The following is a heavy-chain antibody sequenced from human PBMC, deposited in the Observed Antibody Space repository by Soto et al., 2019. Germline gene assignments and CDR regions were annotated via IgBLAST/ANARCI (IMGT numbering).Heavy chain of an antibody. CDR3: ARGYNVAKRGGAKNTGNWFDP. J-gene: IGHJ5*02. CDR1: GLSFSGYY. D-gene: IGHD1-1*01. Sequence: SETLSLTCAVYGLSFSGYYWSWIRQPPGKGLEWIGEINHSGSTNYNPSLKSRVTISVDTSKNQFSLKLSSVTAADTAVYYCARGYNVAKRGGAKNTGNWFDPWGQGTLVTVSS. V-gene: IGHV4-34*01. CDR2: INHSGST.